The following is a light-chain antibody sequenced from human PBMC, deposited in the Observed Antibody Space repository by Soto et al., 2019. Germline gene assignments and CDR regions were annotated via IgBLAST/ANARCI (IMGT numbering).Light chain of an antibody. CDR3: SSSAGSNVV. CDR2: EVT. Sequence: QSALTQPPSASGSPGQSVTISCTGTSSDIGGYNYVSWYQQHPGKAPELMIYEVTKRPSGVPDRFSGSKSGNTASLTVSGLQAEDEADYYCSSSAGSNVVFGGGTQLTVL. J-gene: IGLJ7*01. V-gene: IGLV2-8*01. CDR1: SSDIGGYNY.